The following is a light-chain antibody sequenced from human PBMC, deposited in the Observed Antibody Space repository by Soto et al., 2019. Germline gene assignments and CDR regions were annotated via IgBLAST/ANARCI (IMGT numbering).Light chain of an antibody. CDR2: DAS. CDR3: QQYNSYRT. CDR1: LPISNY. Sequence: DIQMTQSPSSLSASVGDRVTITCRASLPISNYLAWYQQKPGKAPKLLIYDASTLQSGVPSRFSGSESGTEFILTISGLQPDDFATYYCQQYNSYRTFGQGTKVDIK. J-gene: IGKJ1*01. V-gene: IGKV1-16*01.